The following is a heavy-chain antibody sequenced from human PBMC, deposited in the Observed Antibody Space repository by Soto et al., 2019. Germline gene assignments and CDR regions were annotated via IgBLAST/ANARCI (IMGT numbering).Heavy chain of an antibody. CDR1: GYSFTSYW. CDR2: IDPSDSYT. V-gene: IGHV5-10-1*01. D-gene: IGHD3-10*01. CDR3: AAGLWFERQNYYMDV. J-gene: IGHJ6*03. Sequence: PWVSLKISCKGAGYSFTSYWISWVRQMPGKGLEWMGRIDPSDSYTNYSPSFQGHVTISADKSISTAYLQWSSLKASDTAMYYCAAGLWFERQNYYMDVWGKGTTVTVS.